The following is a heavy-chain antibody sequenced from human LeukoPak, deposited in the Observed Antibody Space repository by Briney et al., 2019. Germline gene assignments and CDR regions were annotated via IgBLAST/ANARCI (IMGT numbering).Heavy chain of an antibody. CDR3: ARHREPAYYYDRSGYFSPFDP. J-gene: IGHJ5*02. V-gene: IGHV4-59*08. CDR2: IYYSGST. CDR1: GGSISSYY. Sequence: SETLSLTCTVSGGSISSYYWSWIRQPPGKGLEWIGYIYYSGSTNYNPSLKSRVTISVDTSKNQFSLKLSSVTAADTAVFYCARHREPAYYYDRSGYFSPFDPWGQGTLVTVSS. D-gene: IGHD3-22*01.